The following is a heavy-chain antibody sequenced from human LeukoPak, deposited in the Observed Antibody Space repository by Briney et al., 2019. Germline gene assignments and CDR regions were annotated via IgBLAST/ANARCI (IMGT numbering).Heavy chain of an antibody. D-gene: IGHD1-26*01. CDR2: ISGSGGRT. CDR3: AKGIVGAAHFDY. CDR1: GFTFSSYA. V-gene: IGHV3-23*01. Sequence: GGSLRLSCAASGFTFSSYAMSWVRQAPGKGREWVSAISGSGGRTYYADSVKGGLTISRDNSKNTLYLQMNGLRAEDTAVYYCAKGIVGAAHFDYWGQGTLVTVSS. J-gene: IGHJ4*02.